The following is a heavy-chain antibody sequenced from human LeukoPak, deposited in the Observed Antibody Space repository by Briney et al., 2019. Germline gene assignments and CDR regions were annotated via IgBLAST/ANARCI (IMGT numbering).Heavy chain of an antibody. CDR2: IYYSGST. D-gene: IGHD5-18*01. V-gene: IGHV4-39*07. Sequence: PSETLSLTCTVSGDSISSNNYYWGWIRQPPGKGLEWIGSIYYSGSTYYNPSLKSRITISVDTSKSQFSLKLSSVTAADTAVYYCARTQYSYGSYYFDYWGQGTLVTVSS. J-gene: IGHJ4*02. CDR1: GDSISSNNYY. CDR3: ARTQYSYGSYYFDY.